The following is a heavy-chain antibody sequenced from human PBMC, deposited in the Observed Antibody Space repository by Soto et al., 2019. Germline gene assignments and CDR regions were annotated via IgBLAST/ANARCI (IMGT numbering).Heavy chain of an antibody. Sequence: ASLKVSCKTSGYTFTGSYMHWVRQAPGQGLEWMGWINPNSGGTNYAQKFQGRVTMTRDTSISTAYMELSRLRSDDTAVYYCGIAAAEYYFDYWGQGTLVTVSS. CDR3: GIAAAEYYFDY. J-gene: IGHJ4*02. CDR1: GYTFTGSY. D-gene: IGHD6-13*01. V-gene: IGHV1-2*02. CDR2: INPNSGGT.